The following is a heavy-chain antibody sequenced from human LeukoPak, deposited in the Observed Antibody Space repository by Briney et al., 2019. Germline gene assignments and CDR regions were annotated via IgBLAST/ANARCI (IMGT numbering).Heavy chain of an antibody. J-gene: IGHJ4*02. Sequence: SETLSLTCSASGGSISSYYWSWLRQPPGKGPEGIGYIYYSGSTNYNPSLKSRVTISVDTSKNQFSLKLSSVTAADTAVYYCARDSGDGDYFDYWGQGTLVTVSS. CDR1: GGSISSYY. V-gene: IGHV4-59*01. CDR3: ARDSGDGDYFDY. D-gene: IGHD7-27*01. CDR2: IYYSGST.